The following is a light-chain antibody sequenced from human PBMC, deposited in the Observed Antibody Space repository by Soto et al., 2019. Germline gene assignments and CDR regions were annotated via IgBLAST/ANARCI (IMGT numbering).Light chain of an antibody. V-gene: IGKV3-15*01. CDR2: GAS. CDR3: QQYNNWPQT. J-gene: IGKJ1*01. Sequence: VLTLAPDTLSVYPGERATLSCRASQAINNNVAWYQLKDGQVPRLLIYGASTRAADVPARFSGVGSGTEFTLTISSLQSEDCAEYHCQQYNNWPQTFGQGTKVDI. CDR1: QAINNN.